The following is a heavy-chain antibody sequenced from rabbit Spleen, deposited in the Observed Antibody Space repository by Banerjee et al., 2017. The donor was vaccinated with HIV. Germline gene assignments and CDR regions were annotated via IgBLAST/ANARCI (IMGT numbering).Heavy chain of an antibody. CDR2: IYAGDGST. Sequence: EESGGDLVQPGASLTLTCTASGFSFSSSYLCWVRQAPGKGLECIACIYAGDGSTYYASWVNGRFTISRSTSLNTVTLQMTSLTAADTATYFCARGAGTYYYNLWGPGTLVTVS. V-gene: IGHV1S47*01. CDR1: GFSFSSSY. CDR3: ARGAGTYYYNL. D-gene: IGHD8-1*01. J-gene: IGHJ4*01.